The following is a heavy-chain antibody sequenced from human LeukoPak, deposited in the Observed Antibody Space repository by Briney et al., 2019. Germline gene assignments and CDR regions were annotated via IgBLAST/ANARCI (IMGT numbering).Heavy chain of an antibody. Sequence: PGGSLRLSCAASGFTFSNAWMSWVRQAPGKGLEWVSYISSSSSTIYYADSVKGRFTISRDNAKNSLYLQMNSLRAEDTAVYYCARVSGSYYDAFDIWGQGTMVTVSS. J-gene: IGHJ3*02. D-gene: IGHD1-26*01. CDR3: ARVSGSYYDAFDI. V-gene: IGHV3-48*04. CDR2: ISSSSSTI. CDR1: GFTFSNAW.